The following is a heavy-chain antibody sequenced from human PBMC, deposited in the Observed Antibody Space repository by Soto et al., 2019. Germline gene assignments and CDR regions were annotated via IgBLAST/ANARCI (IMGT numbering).Heavy chain of an antibody. V-gene: IGHV3-21*01. CDR3: AGTYGSADS. J-gene: IGHJ5*01. CDR1: GFTFSNYY. D-gene: IGHD3-10*01. CDR2: ISSSGNKV. Sequence: EVQLVESGGGLVKPGGSLRLSCAASGFTFSNYYMNWIRQAPGKGLEWVSSISSSGNKVFYAPSVNGRFTISRDNVKNSLYLQMNSLRAEDTGVYFCAGTYGSADSWGQGTLVTVSS.